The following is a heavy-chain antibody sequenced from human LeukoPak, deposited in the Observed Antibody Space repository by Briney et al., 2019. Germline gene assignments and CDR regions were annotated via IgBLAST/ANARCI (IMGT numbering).Heavy chain of an antibody. CDR3: ARELGKPFDY. D-gene: IGHD3-3*02. V-gene: IGHV3-7*03. J-gene: IGHJ4*02. Sequence: PGGSLRLSCAASGFTFSNFWMNWVRQAPGKGLEWVANIKQDGSVKHYVDSVKGRFTISRDNSKNTLYLQMNSLRAEDTAVYYCARELGKPFDYWGQGTLVTVSS. CDR2: IKQDGSVK. CDR1: GFTFSNFW.